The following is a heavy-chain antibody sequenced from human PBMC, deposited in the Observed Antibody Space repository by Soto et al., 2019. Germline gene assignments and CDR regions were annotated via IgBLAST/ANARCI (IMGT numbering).Heavy chain of an antibody. CDR1: GFTFSSYG. D-gene: IGHD3-16*01. CDR3: AKDGGGNDYYYYGMDD. Sequence: GGSLRLSCAASGFTFSSYGMHWVRQAPGKGLEWVAVISYDGSNKYYADSVKGRFTISRDNSKNTLYLQMNRLRAEDTAVYYCAKDGGGNDYYYYGMDDWGHGTTVTVYS. CDR2: ISYDGSNK. V-gene: IGHV3-30*18. J-gene: IGHJ6*02.